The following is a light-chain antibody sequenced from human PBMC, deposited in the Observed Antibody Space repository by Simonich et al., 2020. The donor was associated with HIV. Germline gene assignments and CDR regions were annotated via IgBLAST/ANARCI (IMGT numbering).Light chain of an antibody. Sequence: DIVMTQSPDSLAVSLGERATINCKSSQSVLYSSNNKNYLAWYQQKPGQPPKLLIYWASTRQFGVPERFSGSGSGTDFTLTISSLQAEDVAVYYCQQYYSSPFTFGPGTKVDIK. V-gene: IGKV4-1*01. CDR3: QQYYSSPFT. CDR2: WAS. J-gene: IGKJ3*01. CDR1: QSVLYSSNNKNY.